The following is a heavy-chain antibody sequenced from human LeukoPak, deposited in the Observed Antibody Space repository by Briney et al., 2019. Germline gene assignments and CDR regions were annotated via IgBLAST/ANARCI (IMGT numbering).Heavy chain of an antibody. Sequence: SVTLSFNSTGYSGSISGYYWSWHPQPAGKGLEWIVRIYTSGSTNYIPSVKSRVTMSVDTSNNQFSLKLSSVTAADTAVYYCATGIGAAVPDYWGQGTLVTVSS. CDR3: ATGIGAAVPDY. CDR2: IYTSGST. J-gene: IGHJ4*02. D-gene: IGHD6-13*01. CDR1: SGSISGYY. V-gene: IGHV4-59*10.